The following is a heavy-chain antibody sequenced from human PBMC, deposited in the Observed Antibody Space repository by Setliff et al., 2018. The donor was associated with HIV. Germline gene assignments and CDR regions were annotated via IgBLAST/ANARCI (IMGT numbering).Heavy chain of an antibody. J-gene: IGHJ4*02. CDR2: IHSSGSA. D-gene: IGHD6-6*01. CDR1: GDSINNYY. Sequence: SETLSLTCTVSGDSINNYYWNWIRQPAGKGLEWIGRIHSSGSANYSPSLESRVTISVDTSKNQFSLKLTSVAAADTAVYYCARHSDIAPRRTYFDYWGQGTLVTVSS. V-gene: IGHV4-4*07. CDR3: ARHSDIAPRRTYFDY.